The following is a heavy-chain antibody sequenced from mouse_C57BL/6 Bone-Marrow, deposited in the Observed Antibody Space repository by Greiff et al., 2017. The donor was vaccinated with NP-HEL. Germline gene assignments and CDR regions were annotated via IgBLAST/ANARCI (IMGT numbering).Heavy chain of an antibody. Sequence: EVQRVESGEGLVKPGGSLKLSCAASGFTFSSYAMSWVRQTPEKRLEWVAYISSGGDYIYYADTVKGRFTISRDNARNTLYLQMSSLKSEDTAMYYGTRVYSNYAWFAYWGQGTLVTVSA. CDR1: GFTFSSYA. J-gene: IGHJ3*01. CDR3: TRVYSNYAWFAY. D-gene: IGHD2-5*01. CDR2: ISSGGDYI. V-gene: IGHV5-9-1*02.